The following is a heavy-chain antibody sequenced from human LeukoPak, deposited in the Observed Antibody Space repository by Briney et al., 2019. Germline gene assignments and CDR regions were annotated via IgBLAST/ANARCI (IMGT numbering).Heavy chain of an antibody. Sequence: GGSLRLSCAASGFTFSSYWMHWVRQAVGKGLVWVSRINSDGSSTSYADSVRGRFTISRDNSNNALYLQMDSLRTEDTAVYYCANWIGSSSRDYWGQGTLVTVSS. CDR3: ANWIGSSSRDY. D-gene: IGHD6-6*01. V-gene: IGHV3-74*01. CDR2: INSDGSST. J-gene: IGHJ4*02. CDR1: GFTFSSYW.